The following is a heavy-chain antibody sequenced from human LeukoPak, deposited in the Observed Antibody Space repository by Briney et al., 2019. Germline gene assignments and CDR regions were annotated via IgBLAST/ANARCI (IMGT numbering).Heavy chain of an antibody. Sequence: ASVKVSCKASGYTFTSYYMHWVRQAPGQGLEWMGIINPNSGGTNYAQKFQGRVTMTRDTSISTAYMELSRLRSDDTAVYYCATGGELWFGETYYMDVWGKGTAVTVSS. J-gene: IGHJ6*03. D-gene: IGHD3-10*01. CDR2: INPNSGGT. V-gene: IGHV1-2*02. CDR3: ATGGELWFGETYYMDV. CDR1: GYTFTSYY.